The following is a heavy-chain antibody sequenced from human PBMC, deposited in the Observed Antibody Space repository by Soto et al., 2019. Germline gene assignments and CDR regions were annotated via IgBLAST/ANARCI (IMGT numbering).Heavy chain of an antibody. CDR1: GFTFATFD. CDR2: VRGRDGST. J-gene: IGHJ4*02. D-gene: IGHD5-12*01. Sequence: EVQLLESGGGLVQPGASLIHSCAASGFTFATFDMSWARQAPGKGLEWVSVVRGRDGSTSYADSLKGRFTISKDSSKNTLYLQMNSLRAEDTALYYCAKGAWLDYWGQGTLVTVSS. V-gene: IGHV3-23*01. CDR3: AKGAWLDY.